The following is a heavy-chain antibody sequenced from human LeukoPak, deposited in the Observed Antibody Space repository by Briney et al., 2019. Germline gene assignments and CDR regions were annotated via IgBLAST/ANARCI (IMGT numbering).Heavy chain of an antibody. CDR3: ARGVPPGWFDP. CDR2: IYTSGST. CDR1: GGSISSGSYY. J-gene: IGHJ5*02. V-gene: IGHV4-61*02. D-gene: IGHD3-10*01. Sequence: SETLSLTCTVSGGSISSGSYYWSWIRQPAGKGLEWIGRIYTSGSTNYNPSLKSRVTISVDTSKNQFSLKLSSVTAADTAVYYCARGVPPGWFDPWGQGTLVTVSS.